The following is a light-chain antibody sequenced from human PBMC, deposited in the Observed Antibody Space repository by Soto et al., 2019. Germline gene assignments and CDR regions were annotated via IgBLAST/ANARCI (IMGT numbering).Light chain of an antibody. Sequence: EIQRTQSPSTLSASVGDRVTITCRASQSVSYWLAWYQQKPGKAPKLLVHDASTLLSGVPSRFSGSVSGTEFILTIGSLQPDDFATYYCQQYKSYPWTFGQGTKV. CDR3: QQYKSYPWT. V-gene: IGKV1-5*01. CDR1: QSVSYW. CDR2: DAS. J-gene: IGKJ1*01.